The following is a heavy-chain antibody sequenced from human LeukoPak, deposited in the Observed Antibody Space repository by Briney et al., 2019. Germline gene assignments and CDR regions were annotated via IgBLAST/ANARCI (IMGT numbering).Heavy chain of an antibody. Sequence: GASVKVSCKASGYTFTSYAMNWVRQAPGQGLEWMGWINTNTGNPTYAQGFTGRFVFSLDTSVSTAYLQISSLKAEDTAVYYCARRDEGGYDFWSGYYQPVDVWGKGTTVTISS. CDR3: ARRDEGGYDFWSGYYQPVDV. CDR2: INTNTGNP. V-gene: IGHV7-4-1*02. CDR1: GYTFTSYA. J-gene: IGHJ6*04. D-gene: IGHD3-3*01.